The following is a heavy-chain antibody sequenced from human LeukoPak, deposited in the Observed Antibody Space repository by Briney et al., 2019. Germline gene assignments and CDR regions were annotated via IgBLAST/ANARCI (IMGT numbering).Heavy chain of an antibody. CDR1: GYTFTSYY. D-gene: IGHD3-22*01. J-gene: IGHJ4*02. CDR3: ARGPGDYYDSSGYWDY. CDR2: ISAYNGNT. Sequence: ASVKVSCKASGYTFTSYYMHWVRQAPGQGLEWMGWISAYNGNTNYAQKLQGRVTMTTDTSTSTAYMELRSLRSDDTAVYYCARGPGDYYDSSGYWDYWGQGTLVTVSS. V-gene: IGHV1-18*04.